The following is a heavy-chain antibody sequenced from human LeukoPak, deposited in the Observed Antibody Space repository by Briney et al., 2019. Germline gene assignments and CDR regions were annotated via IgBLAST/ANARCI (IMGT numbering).Heavy chain of an antibody. Sequence: SETLALTCTVSGGSISSYYWSWIRQPPGKGLEWIGYFYYSGSTSYNPSLRSRVTISVDTSKNQFSLKLSSVTAADTAVYYCARLSYFDSSPLSVIDSWGHGNLVSVSS. CDR3: ARLSYFDSSPLSVIDS. D-gene: IGHD3-22*01. CDR2: FYYSGST. J-gene: IGHJ5*01. V-gene: IGHV4-59*01. CDR1: GGSISSYY.